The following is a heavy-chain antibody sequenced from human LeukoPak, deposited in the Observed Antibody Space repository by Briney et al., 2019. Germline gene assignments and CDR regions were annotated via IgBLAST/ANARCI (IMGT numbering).Heavy chain of an antibody. CDR2: IKFHGHET. V-gene: IGHV3-33*08. D-gene: IGHD3-16*01. J-gene: IGHJ6*04. Sequence: GGSLRLSCAASGFNFNNYDLHWVRQAPGKGLEWVAFIKFHGHETFYADSVEGRFTFSRDNAGNSLHLQMNSLRVEDTAVYYCVRESGVWVGPGIGRPLDVWGKGTAVTVSS. CDR1: GFNFNNYD. CDR3: VRESGVWVGPGIGRPLDV.